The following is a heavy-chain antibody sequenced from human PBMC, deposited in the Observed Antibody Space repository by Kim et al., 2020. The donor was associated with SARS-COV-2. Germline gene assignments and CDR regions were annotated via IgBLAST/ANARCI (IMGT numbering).Heavy chain of an antibody. CDR3: ARDDYDILTGYYYYGMDV. D-gene: IGHD3-9*01. V-gene: IGHV3-21*01. Sequence: GGSLRLSCAASGFTFSIYSMNWVRQAPGKGLEWVSSISSSSSYIYYADSVKGRFTISRDNAKNSLYLQMNSLRAEDTAVYYCARDDYDILTGYYYYGMDVWGQGTTVTVSS. J-gene: IGHJ6*02. CDR2: ISSSSSYI. CDR1: GFTFSIYS.